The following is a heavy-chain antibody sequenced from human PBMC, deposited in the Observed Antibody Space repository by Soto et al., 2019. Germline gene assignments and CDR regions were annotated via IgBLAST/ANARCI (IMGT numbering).Heavy chain of an antibody. J-gene: IGHJ6*02. CDR2: IKSDGSEN. V-gene: IGHV3-7*04. CDR1: GFTFSFYW. D-gene: IGHD4-17*01. Sequence: EVQLVESGGGLVQPGGSLRVTCAASGFTFSFYWMTWVRQAPGKGLEWVANIKSDGSENYYVDSVKGRFTISRDNAKNSLYLQMNSLRADDTAVYYCARTTTVTNYYYYYGMDVWGQGTTVTVSS. CDR3: ARTTTVTNYYYYYGMDV.